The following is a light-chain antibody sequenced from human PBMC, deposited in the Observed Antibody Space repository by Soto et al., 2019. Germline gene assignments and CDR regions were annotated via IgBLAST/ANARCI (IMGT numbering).Light chain of an antibody. Sequence: IQLTQSPSSLSASVGDGVTITCRASQGISSALAWYQQKPGKAPKLLIYAASTLQSGVPSRFSGSGSGTEFTLTISSLQPEDFATYYCQQANSFPITFGQGTRLEIK. CDR3: QQANSFPIT. J-gene: IGKJ5*01. CDR1: QGISSA. CDR2: AAS. V-gene: IGKV1-9*01.